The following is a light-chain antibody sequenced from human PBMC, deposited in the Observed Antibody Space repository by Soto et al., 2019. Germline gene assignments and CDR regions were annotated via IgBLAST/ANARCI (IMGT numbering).Light chain of an antibody. CDR1: QSISTY. Sequence: DIQMTQSPSSLSASVGGRVTITCRPSQSISTYLNWYQQKPGKAPKLLIYGASSLQSGVPSRFSGSGSGTDFTLTISSLQPEDFATYYCQQTYSTPRTFGQGIKLEIK. CDR3: QQTYSTPRT. V-gene: IGKV1-39*01. J-gene: IGKJ2*02. CDR2: GAS.